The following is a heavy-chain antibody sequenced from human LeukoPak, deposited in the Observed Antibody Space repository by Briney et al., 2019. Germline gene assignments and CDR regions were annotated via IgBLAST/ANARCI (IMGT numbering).Heavy chain of an antibody. V-gene: IGHV4-28*01. CDR2: IYYSGST. Sequence: SETLSLTCAVYRYSISSSNWWGWIRQPPVKGLEWIGYIYYSGSTYYNPSLKRRVTMSVDTSKNQFSLKLSSVTAVDTAVYYCARLYCSSTSCFVDYWGQGTLVTVSS. CDR3: ARLYCSSTSCFVDY. D-gene: IGHD2-2*01. CDR1: RYSISSSNW. J-gene: IGHJ4*02.